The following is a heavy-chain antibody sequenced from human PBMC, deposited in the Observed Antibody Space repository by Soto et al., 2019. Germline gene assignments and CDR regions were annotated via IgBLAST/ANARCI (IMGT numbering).Heavy chain of an antibody. CDR3: AREPPGGDYWAGFQY. V-gene: IGHV3-30*03. Sequence: QVQLVESGGGVVQPGRSLTLSCLVSGFSFSSHGMHWIRQAPGKGLEWLAVISYDGGNKNYADSGQDRFTISRDNSKNRVLLQMNSLRPEDTAVYFCAREPPGGDYWAGFQYWGQGTLVIVSS. CDR1: GFSFSSHG. J-gene: IGHJ4*02. D-gene: IGHD3-22*01. CDR2: ISYDGGNK.